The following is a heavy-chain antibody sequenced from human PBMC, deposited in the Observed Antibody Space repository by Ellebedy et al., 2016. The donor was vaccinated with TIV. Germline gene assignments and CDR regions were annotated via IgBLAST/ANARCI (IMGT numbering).Heavy chain of an antibody. Sequence: GGSLRLSCATSGITFKNAWMSWVRQAPGKGLEWVGRIRSSSEGGTTEDAAPVKGRFIISRDDSKATLYLQMNSLKTEDTAVYYCSAGTGKTDFDYWGQGTLVTVSS. CDR2: IRSSSEGGTT. J-gene: IGHJ4*02. CDR3: SAGTGKTDFDY. V-gene: IGHV3-15*01. D-gene: IGHD7-27*01. CDR1: GITFKNAW.